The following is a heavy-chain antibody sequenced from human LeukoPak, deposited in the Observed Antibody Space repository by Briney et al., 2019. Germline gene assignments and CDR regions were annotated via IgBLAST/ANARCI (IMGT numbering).Heavy chain of an antibody. D-gene: IGHD3/OR15-3a*01. CDR3: ARDLVGLDY. CDR2: ISSDSNTI. CDR1: GFTFSTHG. J-gene: IGHJ4*02. Sequence: GGSLKLSCAASGFTFSTHGMIWGRQAPGKGLEWVSYISSDSNTIQYADSVRGRFTISRDNAKNSLFLQMYSLRPEDTAVYYCARDLVGLDYWGQGTLVTVSS. V-gene: IGHV3-48*01.